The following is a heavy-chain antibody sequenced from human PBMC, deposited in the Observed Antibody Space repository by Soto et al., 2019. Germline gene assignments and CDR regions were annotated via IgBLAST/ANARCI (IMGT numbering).Heavy chain of an antibody. Sequence: SETLSLTCTVSGDSISTDYWSWIRQSPGKGLEWVGFIYYGGSTNYNPSLKSRVTISVDTPKNQFSLKLSSVTAADTAVYYCAKNWNWGSLVHWGQGTLVTVSS. J-gene: IGHJ4*02. CDR3: AKNWNWGSLVH. CDR2: IYYGGST. CDR1: GDSISTDY. V-gene: IGHV4-59*08. D-gene: IGHD7-27*01.